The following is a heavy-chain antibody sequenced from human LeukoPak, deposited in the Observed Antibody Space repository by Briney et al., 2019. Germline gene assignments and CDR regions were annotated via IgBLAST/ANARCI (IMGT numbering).Heavy chain of an antibody. CDR3: ARGDSGSYYDSSGSISYYFDY. CDR2: IYYSGST. Sequence: SETLSLTCTVSGGSISSYYWSWIRQPPGKGLEWIGYIYYSGSTNYNPSLKRRVTISVDTSKNQFSLKLSSVTAADTAVYYCARGDSGSYYDSSGSISYYFDYWGQGTLVTVSS. V-gene: IGHV4-59*01. D-gene: IGHD3-22*01. CDR1: GGSISSYY. J-gene: IGHJ4*02.